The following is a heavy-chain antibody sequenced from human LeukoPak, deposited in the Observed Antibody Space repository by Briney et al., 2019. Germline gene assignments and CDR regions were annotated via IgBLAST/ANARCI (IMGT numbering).Heavy chain of an antibody. D-gene: IGHD3-10*01. V-gene: IGHV3-53*01. CDR3: ARDWFGELI. CDR1: GFIVSSNY. Sequence: AGGSLRLSCAASGFIVSSNYMSWVRQAPGKGLEWVSVIYSGGTTYYADSVKGRFTISRDNSKNTLYLQMNSLRVEDTAVYYCARDWFGELIWGQGTLVTVSS. CDR2: IYSGGTT. J-gene: IGHJ4*02.